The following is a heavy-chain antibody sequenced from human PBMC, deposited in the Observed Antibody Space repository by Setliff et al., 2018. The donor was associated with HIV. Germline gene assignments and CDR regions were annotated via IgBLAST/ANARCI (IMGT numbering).Heavy chain of an antibody. CDR3: ARVIDYGVLYWSYYMDV. Sequence: ASVKVSXKASGYTLTNYGISWVRQAPGQGLEWMGWISADNGDTNYPQKLQGRVTMTTDTSTSTAYMELRSLRSDDTAVYYCARVIDYGVLYWSYYMDVWGXGTTVTVSS. CDR2: ISADNGDT. CDR1: GYTLTNYG. J-gene: IGHJ6*03. D-gene: IGHD4-17*01. V-gene: IGHV1-18*01.